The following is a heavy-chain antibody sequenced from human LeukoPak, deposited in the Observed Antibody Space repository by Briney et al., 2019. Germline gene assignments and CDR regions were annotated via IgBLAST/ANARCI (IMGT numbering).Heavy chain of an antibody. CDR3: AREMSDSSGYYNFDI. V-gene: IGHV4-39*07. Sequence: SETLSLTCTVSGGSISSSSYYWGWIRQPPGKGLEWIASIYYSGSTYYNPSLKSRVTISVDTSKNQFSLKLSSVTAADTAVYYCAREMSDSSGYYNFDIWGQGTMVTVS. CDR1: GGSISSSSYY. CDR2: IYYSGST. J-gene: IGHJ3*02. D-gene: IGHD3-22*01.